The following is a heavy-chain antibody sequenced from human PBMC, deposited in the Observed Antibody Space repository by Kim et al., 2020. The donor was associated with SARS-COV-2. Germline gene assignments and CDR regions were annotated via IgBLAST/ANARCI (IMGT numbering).Heavy chain of an antibody. CDR3: AKDRPGGDAFDI. D-gene: IGHD3-16*01. V-gene: IGHV3-23*01. CDR2: T. J-gene: IGHJ3*02. Sequence: TKYAGSEKGRVTIPRAITKNTLYLRMNSLRAGDTALYYCAKDRPGGDAFDIWGQGTTVTVSS.